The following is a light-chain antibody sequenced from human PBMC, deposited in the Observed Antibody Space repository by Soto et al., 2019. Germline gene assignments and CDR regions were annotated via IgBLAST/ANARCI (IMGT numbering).Light chain of an antibody. CDR2: WAS. J-gene: IGKJ4*01. CDR3: QQYYSAPLT. Sequence: DIVMTQSPDSLAVSLGERATINCKSSQSLLYSSSNKNYLAWYQQKPGQSPKLLIYWASTRETGVPDRFSGSGSGTDFTLTISSLQAEAVAVYYCQQYYSAPLTFGGGTKVEIK. CDR1: QSLLYSSSNKNY. V-gene: IGKV4-1*01.